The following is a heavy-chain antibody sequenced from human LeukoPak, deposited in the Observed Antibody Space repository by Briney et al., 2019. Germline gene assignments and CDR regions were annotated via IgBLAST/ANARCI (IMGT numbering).Heavy chain of an antibody. J-gene: IGHJ6*03. Sequence: GESLEISCKASGYSFSSYWIGWVRLMPGKGLEWMGIIYPGDSDTKYNAPFQGQVTISADKSISTAYLQWGSLKASDTATYYCARPALYCSSTVCPPYMDVWGKGTTVTVSS. CDR3: ARPALYCSSTVCPPYMDV. CDR1: GYSFSSYW. D-gene: IGHD2-2*01. V-gene: IGHV5-51*01. CDR2: IYPGDSDT.